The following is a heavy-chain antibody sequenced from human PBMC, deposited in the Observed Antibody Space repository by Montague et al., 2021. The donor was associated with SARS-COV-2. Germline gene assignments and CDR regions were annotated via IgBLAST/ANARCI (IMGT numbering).Heavy chain of an antibody. CDR3: AKGRYSAYVLDD. V-gene: IGHV3-23*03. D-gene: IGHD5-18*01. CDR2: IYSGDRGT. J-gene: IGHJ4*02. CDR1: GFTFNSYS. Sequence: SLRLSCAASGFTFNSYSMSWVRQSPGKGLEWVSVIYSGDRGTYYADAVKGRFTISRDNSKNTLYLQMHSLRAEDTAKYYCAKGRYSAYVLDDWGQGTQVTVSS.